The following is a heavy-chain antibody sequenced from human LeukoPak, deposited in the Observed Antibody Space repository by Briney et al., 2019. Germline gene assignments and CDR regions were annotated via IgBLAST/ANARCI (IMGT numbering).Heavy chain of an antibody. V-gene: IGHV3-30*14. CDR1: GFSFSSYW. CDR2: MSHSGTSI. J-gene: IGHJ4*02. Sequence: GGSLRLSCAASGFSFSSYWMHWVRQSPGKGLEWVAVMSHSGTSIDYADSVKGRFTISRDNSKNTLYLQMNGLQTDDTAVYYCATDLRYGSNFFFQYWGLGTLVAVSS. D-gene: IGHD5-18*01. CDR3: ATDLRYGSNFFFQY.